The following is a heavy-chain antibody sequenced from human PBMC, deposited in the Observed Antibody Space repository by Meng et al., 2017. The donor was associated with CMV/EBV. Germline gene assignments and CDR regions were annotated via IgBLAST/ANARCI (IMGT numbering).Heavy chain of an antibody. CDR3: ASVGRYYYDSSGYCDY. CDR2: ISADNGNT. V-gene: IGHV1-18*01. D-gene: IGHD3-22*01. CDR1: RYTFTCDC. J-gene: IGHJ4*02. Sequence: LVKAGAVVKKPGALVKVCCTACRYTFTCDCISWVRQAPGQGLEWMGGISADNGNTNDARKIQCRVTMTTDTSTSTAYTELRSLRSDDTAVYYCASVGRYYYDSSGYCDYWGQGTLVTVSS.